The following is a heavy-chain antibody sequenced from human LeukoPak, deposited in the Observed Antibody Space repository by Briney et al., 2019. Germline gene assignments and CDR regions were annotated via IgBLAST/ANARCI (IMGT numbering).Heavy chain of an antibody. V-gene: IGHV3-23*01. Sequence: GGTLRLSCAASGFTFSSYGMSWVRQAPGKGLEWVSAISGSGGSTYYADSVKGRFTISRDNSKNTLYLQMNSLRAEDTAVYYCAKAGIAIYYYYYMDVWGKGTTVTISS. J-gene: IGHJ6*03. D-gene: IGHD6-13*01. CDR1: GFTFSSYG. CDR2: ISGSGGST. CDR3: AKAGIAIYYYYYMDV.